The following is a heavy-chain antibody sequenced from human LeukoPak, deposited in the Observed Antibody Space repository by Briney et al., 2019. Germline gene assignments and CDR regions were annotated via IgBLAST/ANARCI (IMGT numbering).Heavy chain of an antibody. Sequence: GESLKISGKGSEYTFTSYYIGWVRQMPGKGLEWMGIIYPGDSDNRYNPSCQGQVTISDDKPLSPAYLQWSSLQASDTAMYYWARGFYYDSGSSFGYWGRGTLVTVSS. V-gene: IGHV5-51*04. J-gene: IGHJ4*02. CDR1: EYTFTSYY. D-gene: IGHD3-10*01. CDR2: IYPGDSDN. CDR3: ARGFYYDSGSSFGY.